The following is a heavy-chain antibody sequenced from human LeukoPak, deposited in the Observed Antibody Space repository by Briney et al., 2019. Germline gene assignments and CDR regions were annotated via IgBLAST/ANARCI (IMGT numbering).Heavy chain of an antibody. J-gene: IGHJ5*02. V-gene: IGHV1-18*01. CDR2: ISAYNGNT. D-gene: IGHD3-3*01. Sequence: VASVKVSCKASGYTFTSYGISWVRQAPGQGLEWMGWISAYNGNTNYAQKLQGRVTMTTDTSTSTAYMELRSLRSDDTAVYYCARVGRYYDFWSGYFPTHWFDPWGQGTLVTVSS. CDR1: GYTFTSYG. CDR3: ARVGRYYDFWSGYFPTHWFDP.